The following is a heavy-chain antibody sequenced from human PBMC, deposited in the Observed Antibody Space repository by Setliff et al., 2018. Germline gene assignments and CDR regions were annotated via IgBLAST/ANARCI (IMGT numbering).Heavy chain of an antibody. CDR2: IIPIFGTA. J-gene: IGHJ6*03. CDR1: GGNFSSYA. V-gene: IGHV1-69*06. CDR3: ARDPPHDFWSGYYGRGGYYYYMDV. D-gene: IGHD3-3*01. Sequence: SVKVSCKASGGNFSSYAISWVRQAPGQGLEWMGRIIPIFGTANYAQKFQGRVTITADKSTSTAYMELSSLRSEDTAVYYCARDPPHDFWSGYYGRGGYYYYMDVWGKGTTVTVSS.